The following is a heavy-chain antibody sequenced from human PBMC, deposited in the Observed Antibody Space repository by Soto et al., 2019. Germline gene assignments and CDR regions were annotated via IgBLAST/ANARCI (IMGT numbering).Heavy chain of an antibody. Sequence: SVKVSCKASGGAFSSYAISWVRQAPGQGLEWMGGIIPIFGTANYAQKFQGRVTITADESTSTAYMELSSLRSEDTAVYYCASLHHGSWSFDYWGQGTLVTVSS. CDR1: GGAFSSYA. D-gene: IGHD2-15*01. V-gene: IGHV1-69*13. CDR3: ASLHHGSWSFDY. J-gene: IGHJ4*02. CDR2: IIPIFGTA.